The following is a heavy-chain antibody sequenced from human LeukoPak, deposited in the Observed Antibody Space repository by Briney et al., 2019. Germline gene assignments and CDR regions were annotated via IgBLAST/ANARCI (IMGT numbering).Heavy chain of an antibody. CDR1: GFTFSYYA. V-gene: IGHV3-23*01. CDR3: AKDGKKYGSTWDFDH. CDR2: ISGSGGST. Sequence: GGSLRLSCAASGFTFSYYAMIWVRQAPGKGLEWVSVISGSGGSTYYADSVKGRFTVSRDNSKSTLYLQMNSLRAEDTALYYCAKDGKKYGSTWDFDHWGQGTLVTVSS. D-gene: IGHD6-13*01. J-gene: IGHJ4*02.